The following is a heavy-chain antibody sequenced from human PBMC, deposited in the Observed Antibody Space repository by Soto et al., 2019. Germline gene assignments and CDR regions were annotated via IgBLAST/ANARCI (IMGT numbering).Heavy chain of an antibody. J-gene: IGHJ5*02. V-gene: IGHV3-30*03. Sequence: GGSLRLSCAVSGFTFSSYGMHWVRQAPGKGLEWVAHISYDGSNEHYVDSVKGRFTISRDNSKNTLYLQMNSLRSEDTAVYYCARGVAGPLHWFDPWGQGTLVTVSS. CDR3: ARGVAGPLHWFDP. CDR2: ISYDGSNE. CDR1: GFTFSSYG. D-gene: IGHD6-19*01.